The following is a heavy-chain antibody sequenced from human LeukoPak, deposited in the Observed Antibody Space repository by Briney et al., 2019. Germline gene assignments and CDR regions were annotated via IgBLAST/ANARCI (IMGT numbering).Heavy chain of an antibody. Sequence: GGSLRLSCAASGFTVSSNYMSWVRQAPGKGLEWVSVIYSGGSTYYADSVKGRFTISRDNSKNTLYLQMNSLRAEDTAVYYCAREDYVWGSFDYWGQGTPVTVSS. D-gene: IGHD3-16*01. CDR3: AREDYVWGSFDY. CDR2: IYSGGST. V-gene: IGHV3-66*01. J-gene: IGHJ4*02. CDR1: GFTVSSNY.